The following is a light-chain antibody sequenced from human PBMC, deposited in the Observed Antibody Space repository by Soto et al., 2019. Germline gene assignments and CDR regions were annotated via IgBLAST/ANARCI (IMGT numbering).Light chain of an antibody. CDR3: GSYAGSDIWV. CDR1: SVDINY. Sequence: QSALTQPPSASGSRGQSVTISCTGTSVDINYVSWFQQHPGKAPKLIIYEVSKRPSGVPDRFSGSKSGNTASLTVSGLQADDEADYYCGSYAGSDIWVFGGGTKLTVL. CDR2: EVS. V-gene: IGLV2-8*01. J-gene: IGLJ3*02.